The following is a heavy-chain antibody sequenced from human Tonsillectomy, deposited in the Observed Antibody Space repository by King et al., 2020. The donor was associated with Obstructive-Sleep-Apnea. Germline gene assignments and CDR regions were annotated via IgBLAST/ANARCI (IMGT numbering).Heavy chain of an antibody. V-gene: IGHV3-11*01. CDR3: AKEDEYLFY. J-gene: IGHJ4*02. CDR2: ISSSAFTK. CDR1: GFTFSDYY. Sequence: VQLVESGGGLVKPGESLRLSCAASGFTFSDYYMSWIRQSPGKGLEWVSYISSSAFTKYYADSVKGRFTISRDNAKNSLYLQMNSLRAEDTAVYFCAKEDEYLFYWGQGTLVTVSS. D-gene: IGHD6-6*01.